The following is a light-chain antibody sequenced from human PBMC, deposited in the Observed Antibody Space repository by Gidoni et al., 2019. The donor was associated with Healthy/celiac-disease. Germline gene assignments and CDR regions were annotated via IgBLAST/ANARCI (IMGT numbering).Light chain of an antibody. V-gene: IGKV3-20*01. CDR1: QSVSSSS. J-gene: IGKJ2*04. Sequence: EIVLTQSPGTLSLSPGERATLSCMASQSVSSSSLAWYQQKPGQAPRLLIYSASSRATGIPDRFSGSGSGTDFTLTISRLEPEDFAVYYCQQYGSSPECSFGQGTKLEIK. CDR3: QQYGSSPECS. CDR2: SAS.